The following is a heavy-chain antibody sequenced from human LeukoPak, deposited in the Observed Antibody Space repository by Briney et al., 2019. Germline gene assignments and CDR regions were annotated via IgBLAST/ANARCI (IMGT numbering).Heavy chain of an antibody. CDR2: ISYDGSNK. CDR1: GFTFSSYA. V-gene: IGHV3-30*04. CDR3: ARGYSFDY. D-gene: IGHD1-26*01. J-gene: IGHJ4*02. Sequence: PGGSLRLSCAASGFTFSSYAMHWVRQAPGKGLEWVAVISYDGSNKYYADSVKGRFTISRDNSKNTLYLQMNSLRAEDTAVCYCARGYSFDYWGQGTLVTVSS.